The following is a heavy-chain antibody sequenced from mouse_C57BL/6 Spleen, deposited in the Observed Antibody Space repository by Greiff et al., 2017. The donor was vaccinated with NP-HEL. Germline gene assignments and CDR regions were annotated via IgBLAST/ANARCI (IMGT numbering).Heavy chain of an antibody. CDR2: INPSNGGT. CDR1: GYTFTSYW. Sequence: VQLQQPGTELVKPGASVKLSCKASGYTFTSYWMHWVKQRPGQGLEWIGNINPSNGGTNYNEKFKSKATLTVDKSSSTAHMQLSSLTSEDSAVYYCARSLFYYYGSDYAMDYWGQGTSVTVSS. V-gene: IGHV1-53*01. CDR3: ARSLFYYYGSDYAMDY. D-gene: IGHD1-1*01. J-gene: IGHJ4*01.